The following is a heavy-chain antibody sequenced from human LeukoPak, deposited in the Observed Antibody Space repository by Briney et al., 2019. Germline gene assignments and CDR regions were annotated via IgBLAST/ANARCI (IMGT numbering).Heavy chain of an antibody. D-gene: IGHD5-18*01. CDR1: GGSISSYH. CDR3: ARGGYSYGYGGKGEAFDI. CDR2: IYTSGST. J-gene: IGHJ3*02. V-gene: IGHV4-4*07. Sequence: PSETLSLTYTVSGGSISSYHWSWIRQPAGKGLEWIGRIYTSGSTNYNPSLKSRVTISVDTSKNQFSLRLSSVTAADTAVYYCARGGYSYGYGGKGEAFDIWGQGTMVTVSS.